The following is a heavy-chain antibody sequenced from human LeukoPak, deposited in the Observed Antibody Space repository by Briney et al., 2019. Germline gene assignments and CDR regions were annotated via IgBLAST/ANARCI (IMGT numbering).Heavy chain of an antibody. CDR1: GGSFSGYY. CDR2: INHSGST. J-gene: IGHJ5*02. D-gene: IGHD6-13*01. Sequence: PSETLSLTCAVYGGSFSGYYWSWIRQPPGKGLEWIGEINHSGSTNYNPSLKSRVTISVDTSKNQFSLKLSSVTAADTAVYYCARVPSGAAAGTIWFDPWGQGTLVTVSS. CDR3: ARVPSGAAAGTIWFDP. V-gene: IGHV4-34*01.